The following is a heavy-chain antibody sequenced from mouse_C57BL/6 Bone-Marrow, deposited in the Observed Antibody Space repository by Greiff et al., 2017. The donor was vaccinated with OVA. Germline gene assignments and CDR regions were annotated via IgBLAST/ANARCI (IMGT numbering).Heavy chain of an antibody. V-gene: IGHV1-64*01. CDR2: IHPNSGST. CDR1: GYTFTSYW. D-gene: IGHD4-1*01. J-gene: IGHJ3*01. CDR3: ARIGTGFAY. Sequence: QVQLQQPGAELVKPGASVKLSCKASGYTFTSYWMHWVKQRPGQGLEWIGMIHPNSGSTNDNEKFKSKATLTVDKSSSTAYMQLSSLTSEDSAVYYCARIGTGFAYWGQGTLVTVSA.